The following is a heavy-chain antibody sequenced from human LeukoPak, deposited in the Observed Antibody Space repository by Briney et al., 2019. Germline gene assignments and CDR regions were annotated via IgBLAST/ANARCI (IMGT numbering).Heavy chain of an antibody. J-gene: IGHJ3*02. Sequence: GGSLRFSGQALGSTFRSYGMNWVGQAPGKGLDGFSRINSDGSSTSYADSVKGRFTISRDNAKNTLYLQMNRLRAEDTAVYYCARETSPGRPGAFDIWGQGTMVTVSS. V-gene: IGHV3-74*01. CDR3: ARETSPGRPGAFDI. CDR1: GSTFRSYG. D-gene: IGHD3-10*01. CDR2: INSDGSST.